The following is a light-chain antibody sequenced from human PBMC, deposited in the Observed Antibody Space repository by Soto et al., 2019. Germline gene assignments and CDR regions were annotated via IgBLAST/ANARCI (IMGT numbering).Light chain of an antibody. V-gene: IGKV3D-20*02. Sequence: DIVLTQAPVTLSLSPGERATLSCRASQSVTSNYVAWYQQKPDQAPRLLIYDASTRATGIPDRVSGSGSGTDFTLTISSLEPEDFAVYYCRQRSNWPPEGTFGQGTRLEIK. CDR1: QSVTSNY. CDR2: DAS. CDR3: RQRSNWPPEGT. J-gene: IGKJ5*01.